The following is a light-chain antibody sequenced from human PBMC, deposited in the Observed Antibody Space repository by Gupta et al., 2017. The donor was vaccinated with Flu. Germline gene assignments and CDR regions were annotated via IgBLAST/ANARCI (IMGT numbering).Light chain of an antibody. CDR2: GAS. CDR3: QQDDSLLT. J-gene: IGKJ4*01. Sequence: DIQMTQSPSSLSASVGDSVTITCQAPQDILKFLNWYQQKPGEAPKLLIYGASNLATGIPSRFSGSGSGRDYSFTIRSLQPEDAGMYYWQQDDSLLTFGGGTRVDIK. V-gene: IGKV1-33*01. CDR1: QDILKF.